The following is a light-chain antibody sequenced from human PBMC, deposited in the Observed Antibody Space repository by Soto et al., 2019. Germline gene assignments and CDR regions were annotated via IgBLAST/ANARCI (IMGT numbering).Light chain of an antibody. CDR1: QSIRTN. Sequence: ETVLTQARGTVALSAWERDKLYFRASQSIRTNLAWYQQKPGQAPRLLIYDASTRATGIPARFSGSGSGTEFTLTIRSLQSEDFAVYYCQQYNKWRSFGQGTKVDIK. CDR3: QQYNKWRS. V-gene: IGKV3D-15*01. J-gene: IGKJ1*01. CDR2: DAS.